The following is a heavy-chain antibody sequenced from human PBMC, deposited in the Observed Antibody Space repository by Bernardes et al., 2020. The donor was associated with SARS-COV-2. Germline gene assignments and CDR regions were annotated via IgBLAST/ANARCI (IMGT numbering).Heavy chain of an antibody. D-gene: IGHD6-13*01. J-gene: IGHJ4*02. CDR1: GFTVSSSY. CDR2: IYRGGQT. V-gene: IGHV3-66*04. CDR3: ARRYSTNWAHDC. Sequence: GGSLRLSCAASGFTVSSSYMSWVRQAPGKGLEWVSVIYRGGQTYYADSVKGRFTISRDNSKNSLYLQMKSLRAEDTAVYYCARRYSTNWAHDCWGQGTLVTVSS.